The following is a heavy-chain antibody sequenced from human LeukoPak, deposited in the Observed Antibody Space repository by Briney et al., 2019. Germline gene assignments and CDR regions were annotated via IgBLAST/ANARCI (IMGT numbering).Heavy chain of an antibody. CDR2: IYHSGST. Sequence: SETLSLTCTVSGYSISSGYYWGWIQQPPGKGLEWIGSIYHSGSTYYNPSLKSRVTMSVDTSKNQFSLKLSSVTAADTAVYYCASSGYDYYYYYMDVWGKGTTVTISS. J-gene: IGHJ6*03. D-gene: IGHD5-12*01. V-gene: IGHV4-38-2*02. CDR3: ASSGYDYYYYYMDV. CDR1: GYSISSGYY.